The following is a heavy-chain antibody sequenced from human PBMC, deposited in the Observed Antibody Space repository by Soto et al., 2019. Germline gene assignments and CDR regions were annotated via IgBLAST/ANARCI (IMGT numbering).Heavy chain of an antibody. CDR1: GFTFSSYG. Sequence: XGSLGLSGAASGFTFSSYGMHWVRQAPGKGLEWVAVISYDGSNKYYADSVKGRFTISRDNSKNTLYLQMNSLRAEDTAVYYCAKEVLYYYYGMDVWGQGTTVTVSS. D-gene: IGHD1-1*01. CDR3: AKEVLYYYYGMDV. J-gene: IGHJ6*02. V-gene: IGHV3-30*18. CDR2: ISYDGSNK.